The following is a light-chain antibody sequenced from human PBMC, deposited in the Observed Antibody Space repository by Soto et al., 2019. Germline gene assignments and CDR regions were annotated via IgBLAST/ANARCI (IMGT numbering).Light chain of an antibody. CDR1: QSVGNY. Sequence: EIVLTQSPATLSLSPGERATLSCRASQSVGNYLAWYQHKPGQAPRLLIYDASNRATGIPARFSGSGSGTDFTLTISSLEPEDFAVYFCQQRINWITFGQGTRLEIK. CDR3: QQRINWIT. CDR2: DAS. J-gene: IGKJ5*01. V-gene: IGKV3-11*01.